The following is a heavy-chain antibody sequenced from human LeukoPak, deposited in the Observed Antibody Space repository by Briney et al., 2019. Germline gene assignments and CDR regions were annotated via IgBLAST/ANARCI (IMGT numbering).Heavy chain of an antibody. Sequence: SETLSLTCAVYGGSFSVYYWSWIRQPPGKGLEWIGEINNSGSTNYNPPLKSRVTISVDTSKNQFSLKLSSVTAADTAVYYCARGGRGRVPAAHMDVWGKGTTVTVSS. D-gene: IGHD2-2*01. J-gene: IGHJ6*03. CDR3: ARGGRGRVPAAHMDV. CDR2: INNSGST. CDR1: GGSFSVYY. V-gene: IGHV4-34*01.